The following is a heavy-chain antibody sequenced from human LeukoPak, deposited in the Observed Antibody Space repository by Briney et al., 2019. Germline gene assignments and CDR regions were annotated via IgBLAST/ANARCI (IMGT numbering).Heavy chain of an antibody. CDR1: CGSFSGYY. CDR2: INHSGST. D-gene: IGHD4-23*01. Sequence: SETLSLTCAVYCGSFSGYYWSWIRQPPEKGLEWIGEINHSGSTNYNPSLKSRVTISVDTSKNQFSLKLSSVTAADTAVYYCARWLRWKYYFDYWGQGTLVTVSS. J-gene: IGHJ4*02. CDR3: ARWLRWKYYFDY. V-gene: IGHV4-34*01.